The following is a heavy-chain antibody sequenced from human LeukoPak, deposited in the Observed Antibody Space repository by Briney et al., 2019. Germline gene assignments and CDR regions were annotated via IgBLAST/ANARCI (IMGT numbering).Heavy chain of an antibody. J-gene: IGHJ3*02. CDR2: IYPGDSDT. CDR3: ATGGVTPLDAFDI. Sequence: GESLKISCKGSGYSFTSYWIGWVRQMPGKGLEWMGIIYPGDSDTRYSPSFQGQVTISDDKSISTAYLQWSSLKASDTAMYFCATGGVTPLDAFDIWGQGTMVTVSS. CDR1: GYSFTSYW. V-gene: IGHV5-51*01. D-gene: IGHD3-16*01.